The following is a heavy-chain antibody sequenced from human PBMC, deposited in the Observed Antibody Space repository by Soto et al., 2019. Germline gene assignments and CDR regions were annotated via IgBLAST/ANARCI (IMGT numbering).Heavy chain of an antibody. CDR2: INVGNVNT. V-gene: IGHV1-3*01. J-gene: IGHJ4*02. D-gene: IGHD3-10*01. Sequence: ASVKVSCKASGYTFTSYAMHWVRQAPGQRFVCLGWINVGNVNTKFSQKFQGRVTITRDTSASTAYMELSSLRSEDTVLYYCARSDHYYGSGSFEPDWGQGTLVTVSS. CDR3: ARSDHYYGSGSFEPD. CDR1: GYTFTSYA.